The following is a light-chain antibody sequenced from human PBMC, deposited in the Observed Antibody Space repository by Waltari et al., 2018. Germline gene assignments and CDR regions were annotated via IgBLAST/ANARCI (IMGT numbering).Light chain of an antibody. CDR1: QSVSTT. CDR3: QQFDNWS. J-gene: IGKJ2*01. CDR2: GAS. Sequence: EIVMTQSPATLSVSPGERATLSCRASQSVSTTLAWYQQKPGQAPRLLIYGASTRATGIPARFSGSGSGTEFTLTISSLQSADFAMYYCQQFDNWSFGQGTKLEIK. V-gene: IGKV3-15*01.